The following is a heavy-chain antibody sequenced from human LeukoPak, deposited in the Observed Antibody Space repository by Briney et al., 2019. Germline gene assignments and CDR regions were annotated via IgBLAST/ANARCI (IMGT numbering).Heavy chain of an antibody. V-gene: IGHV3-66*01. Sequence: PGGSLRLSCAASGFTFSSYSMNWVRQAPGKGLEWVSVMYTGGSTSYADSVKDRFSISRDNSKNMVYLQMDSLRAEDTAVYYCARGVVIAARYNWFDPWGQGTLVTVSS. CDR2: MYTGGST. J-gene: IGHJ5*02. D-gene: IGHD3-3*01. CDR1: GFTFSSYS. CDR3: ARGVVIAARYNWFDP.